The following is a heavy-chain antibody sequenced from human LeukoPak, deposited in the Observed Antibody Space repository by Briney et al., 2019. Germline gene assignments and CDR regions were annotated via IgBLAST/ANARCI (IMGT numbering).Heavy chain of an antibody. CDR2: ISYDGSNK. Sequence: GGSLRLSCAASGFTFSSYAMSWVRQAPGKGLEWVAVISYDGSNKYYTDSVKGRFTISRDNSKNTLYLQMNSLRAEDTAVYYCARALDEGARFDYWGQGTLVTVSS. CDR1: GFTFSSYA. V-gene: IGHV3-30-3*01. CDR3: ARALDEGARFDY. J-gene: IGHJ4*02.